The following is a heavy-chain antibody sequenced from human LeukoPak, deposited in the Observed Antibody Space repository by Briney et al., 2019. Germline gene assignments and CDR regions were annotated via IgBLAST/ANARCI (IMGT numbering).Heavy chain of an antibody. J-gene: IGHJ5*02. CDR1: GFTFCGFS. Sequence: GGSLRLTCAASGFTFCGFSIHWVRQAPGKGLEWVAVIWYDASDRYYADSVKGRFTISRDNSKNTLFLQMNSLRDDDTAVYYCVRGVGVSRFNYFDPWGQGTLVVVSS. CDR2: IWYDASDR. CDR3: VRGVGVSRFNYFDP. D-gene: IGHD5-24*01. V-gene: IGHV3-33*01.